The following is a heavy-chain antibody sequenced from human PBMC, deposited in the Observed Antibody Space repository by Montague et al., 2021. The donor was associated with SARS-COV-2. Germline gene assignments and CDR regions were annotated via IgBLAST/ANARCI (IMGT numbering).Heavy chain of an antibody. D-gene: IGHD2-15*01. CDR2: IYYSGST. Sequence: SETLSLTCTVSGDSIKISTSYYWAWIRQPPGKGLEWIGSIYYSGSTMYNPSLRSRVTISVDTSQNEFSLKLSSVTAADTAVYFCARAYIVVVADAYRPDVLDVWGQGTRVTVSS. CDR1: GDSIKISTSYY. CDR3: ARAYIVVVADAYRPDVLDV. V-gene: IGHV4-39*01. J-gene: IGHJ3*01.